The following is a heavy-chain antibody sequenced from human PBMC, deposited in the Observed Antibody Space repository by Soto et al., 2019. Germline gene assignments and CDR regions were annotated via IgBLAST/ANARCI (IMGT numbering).Heavy chain of an antibody. J-gene: IGHJ5*02. D-gene: IGHD1-7*01. Sequence: EFQLLESGGSLVQPGGSLRLSCAASGFTYSNNDMTWVRQAPGKGPEWVSTISGSGSTSYTDSVKCQLTISRDHAKNKLYLDMNSLWAEDTALYFCLKNRGNYDALGQGTLVTVSS. CDR3: LKNRGNYDA. V-gene: IGHV3-23*01. CDR1: GFTYSNND. CDR2: ISGSGST.